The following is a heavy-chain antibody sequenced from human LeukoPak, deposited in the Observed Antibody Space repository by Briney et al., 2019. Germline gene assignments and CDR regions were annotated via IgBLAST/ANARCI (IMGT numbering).Heavy chain of an antibody. CDR3: ARDGVYGSGSSDY. J-gene: IGHJ4*02. D-gene: IGHD3-10*01. CDR1: GFTFPSHW. Sequence: GGSLRLSCTASGFTFPSHWMHWVRQIPGKGLEWVSRINGDGSGPNHADSVKGRFTISRDNAKKTLYLQMNRLRVEDTAVYYCARDGVYGSGSSDYWGQGTLVTVSS. CDR2: INGDGSGP. V-gene: IGHV3-74*01.